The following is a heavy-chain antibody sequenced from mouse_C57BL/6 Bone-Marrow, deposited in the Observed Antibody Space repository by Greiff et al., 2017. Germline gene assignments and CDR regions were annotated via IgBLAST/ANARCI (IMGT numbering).Heavy chain of an antibody. CDR1: GYTFTSYW. CDR3: ARKVIYYDYDALLEC. J-gene: IGHJ2*01. V-gene: IGHV1-64*01. D-gene: IGHD2-4*01. CDR2: IHPNSGST. Sequence: VQLQQPGAELVKPGASVKLSCKASGYTFTSYWMHWVKQRPGQGLEWIGMIHPNSGSTNYNEKFKSKATLTVDKSSSTAYMQLSRLTSDDSAVYYCARKVIYYDYDALLECWGERSTLSLSS.